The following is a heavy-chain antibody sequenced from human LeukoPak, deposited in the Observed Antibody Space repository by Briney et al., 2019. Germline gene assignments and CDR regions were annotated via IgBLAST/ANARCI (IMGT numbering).Heavy chain of an antibody. CDR3: AKAGAAAGRGSFYYYMDV. Sequence: ASVKVSCKASGYTFTGFYMHWVRQAPGQGLEWMGRINPNSGGANYAQNFQGRVTMTRDTSISTVYMELSRLESNDTAVYYCAKAGAAAGRGSFYYYMDVWGKGTTVTVSS. V-gene: IGHV1-2*06. J-gene: IGHJ6*03. D-gene: IGHD6-25*01. CDR2: INPNSGGA. CDR1: GYTFTGFY.